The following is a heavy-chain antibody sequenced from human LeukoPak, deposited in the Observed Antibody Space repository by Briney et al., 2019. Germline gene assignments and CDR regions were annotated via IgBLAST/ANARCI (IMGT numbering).Heavy chain of an antibody. CDR3: ARADLRYYYMDV. V-gene: IGHV1-18*01. CDR2: ISAYNGNT. D-gene: IGHD3-16*01. J-gene: IGHJ6*03. Sequence: ASVKVSCKASGYTFTSYGISWVRQAPGQGLEWMGWISAYNGNTNYAQKLQGRVTMTTDTSTSTAYMELRSLRSEDTAVYYCARADLRYYYMDVWGKGTTVTVSS. CDR1: GYTFTSYG.